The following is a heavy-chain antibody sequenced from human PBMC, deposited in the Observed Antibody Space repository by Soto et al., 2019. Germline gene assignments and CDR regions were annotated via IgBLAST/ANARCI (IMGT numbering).Heavy chain of an antibody. D-gene: IGHD6-13*01. CDR2: MSDDESKK. CDR3: ARTAGGTVRGALDI. CDR1: GFTIRSYG. J-gene: IGHJ3*02. Sequence: QEQLVESEGGVVQPGRSLRLSCVASGFTIRSYGMHWVRQAPGKGLEWVAVMSDDESKKYYADSVKGRFTISRDNSKNTLFLQMDTLISEDTAVYYCARTAGGTVRGALDIWGQGTMVTVSS. V-gene: IGHV3-30-3*01.